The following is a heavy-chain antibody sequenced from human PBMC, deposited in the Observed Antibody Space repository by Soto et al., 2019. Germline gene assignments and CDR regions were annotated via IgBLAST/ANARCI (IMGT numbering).Heavy chain of an antibody. CDR2: IYPGDSDT. J-gene: IGHJ4*02. D-gene: IGHD1-7*01. CDR3: ARPNWNLLHDSYYFDY. Sequence: EVQLVQSGAEVKKPGESLKISCKGSGYSFTSYWIGWVRQMPGKGLEWMGIIYPGDSDTRYSPSFQGQVTISADKSISTAYLQWSSLKASDTAMYYCARPNWNLLHDSYYFDYWGQGTLVTVSS. V-gene: IGHV5-51*01. CDR1: GYSFTSYW.